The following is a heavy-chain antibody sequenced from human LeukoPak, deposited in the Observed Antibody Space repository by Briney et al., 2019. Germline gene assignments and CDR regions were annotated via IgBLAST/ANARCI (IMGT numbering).Heavy chain of an antibody. J-gene: IGHJ4*02. CDR1: GFTFSSYE. CDR3: AREGSYYFDY. V-gene: IGHV3-48*03. Sequence: PGGSLRLSCAASGFTFSSYEMHWVRQAPGKGLEWVSYISSSGSTIYYADSVRGRFTISRDNAKNSLYLQMNILRAEDTAVYYCAREGSYYFDYWGQGTLVTVSS. CDR2: ISSSGSTI.